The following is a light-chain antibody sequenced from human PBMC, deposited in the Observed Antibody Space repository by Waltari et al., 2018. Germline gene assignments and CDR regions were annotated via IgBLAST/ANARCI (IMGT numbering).Light chain of an antibody. CDR3: SSYTSSSVYV. CDR1: DLDNNY. CDR2: QNN. J-gene: IGLJ1*01. Sequence: SRELTQPPSVSVSPGQTASISCSGDDLDNNYAHWYQQKPGRSPVLVIHQNNKRPSGVPDRFSGSKSGKTATLTISGTQAMDEADYYCSSYTSSSVYVFGTGTKVTVL. V-gene: IGLV3-1*01.